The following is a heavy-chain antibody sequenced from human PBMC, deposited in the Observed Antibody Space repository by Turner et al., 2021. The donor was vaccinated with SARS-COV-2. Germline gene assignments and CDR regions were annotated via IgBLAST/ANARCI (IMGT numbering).Heavy chain of an antibody. Sequence: EVQLLESGGGLVQPGGSLRLACADSGFMFANYDMSWVRQVPGKGLEYVSSINYNGDYTFYADSVKGRFSISRDNSDNTLYLQMNSLRADDSAKYYCAGWLAPTNDAFEIWGQGTMVTVSS. CDR1: GFMFANYD. CDR2: INYNGDYT. CDR3: AGWLAPTNDAFEI. J-gene: IGHJ3*02. V-gene: IGHV3-23*01. D-gene: IGHD6-19*01.